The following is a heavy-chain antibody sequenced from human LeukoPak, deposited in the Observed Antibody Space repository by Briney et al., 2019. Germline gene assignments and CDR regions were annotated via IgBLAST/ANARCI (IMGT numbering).Heavy chain of an antibody. Sequence: GGSLRLSCAASGFIFDDHGMTWVRQAPGKGLEWVAAINWNGGRTNYADSVKGRFTISRDNAKNSLYLQMNSLRAEDTAVYYCASLNCSSISCYGNYWGQGTLVTVSS. V-gene: IGHV3-20*04. D-gene: IGHD2-2*01. CDR2: INWNGGRT. CDR1: GFIFDDHG. CDR3: ASLNCSSISCYGNY. J-gene: IGHJ4*02.